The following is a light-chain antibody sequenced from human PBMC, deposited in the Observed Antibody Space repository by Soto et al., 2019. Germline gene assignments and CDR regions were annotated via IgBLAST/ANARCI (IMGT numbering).Light chain of an antibody. CDR3: QQAYSPPST. CDR1: HNFTSF. J-gene: IGKJ2*01. Sequence: DIQMTQSPSSLSASVGDRVTITCRASHNFTSFLNWYQQKRGKPPTLLIYGAFNLRSGVPSRFAGSGGGADFRLTISSLQPGDVATYDCQQAYSPPSTFGQGTRLEIK. CDR2: GAF. V-gene: IGKV1-39*01.